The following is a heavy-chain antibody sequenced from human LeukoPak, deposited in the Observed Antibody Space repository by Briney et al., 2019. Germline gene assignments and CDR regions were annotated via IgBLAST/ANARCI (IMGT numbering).Heavy chain of an antibody. CDR1: GITLSNYG. CDR2: ISDSGGRT. Sequence: PGGSLRLSCAVSGITLSNYGMSWVRQAPGTGLEWVAGISDSGGRTNYADSVKGRFTIYRDNPKNTLYLQMNSLRAEDTAVYFCAKRGVVIRVILVGFHKEAYYFDSWGQGALVTVSS. V-gene: IGHV3-23*01. CDR3: AKRGVVIRVILVGFHKEAYYFDS. D-gene: IGHD3-22*01. J-gene: IGHJ4*02.